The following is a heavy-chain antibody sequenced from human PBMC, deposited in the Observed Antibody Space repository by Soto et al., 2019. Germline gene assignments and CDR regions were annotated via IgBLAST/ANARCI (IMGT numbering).Heavy chain of an antibody. Sequence: QVQLVESGGGVVQPGRTLRLSCAASGFTFSSYAAHWVRQAPGKGLEWVALVSYDGSNKYYADSVKGRFIISRDNSKNTLYLQMNGLRADDTAVYYCASRRGFGTYYFDFWGQGTLVTVSS. CDR2: VSYDGSNK. CDR1: GFTFSSYA. V-gene: IGHV3-30-3*01. D-gene: IGHD1-7*01. CDR3: ASRRGFGTYYFDF. J-gene: IGHJ4*02.